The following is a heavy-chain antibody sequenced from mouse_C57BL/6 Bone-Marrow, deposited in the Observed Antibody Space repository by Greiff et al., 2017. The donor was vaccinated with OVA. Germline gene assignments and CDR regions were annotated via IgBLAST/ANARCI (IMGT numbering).Heavy chain of an antibody. CDR1: GYTFTSYG. D-gene: IGHD2-4*01. CDR3: AREGVYYDYVWYFDV. CDR2: IYPRSGNT. Sequence: VKLMESGAELARPGASVKLSCKASGYTFTSYGISWVKQRTGQGLEWIGEIYPRSGNTYYNEKFKGKATLTADKSSSTAYMELRSLTSEDSAVYFCAREGVYYDYVWYFDVWGTGTTVTVSS. V-gene: IGHV1-81*01. J-gene: IGHJ1*03.